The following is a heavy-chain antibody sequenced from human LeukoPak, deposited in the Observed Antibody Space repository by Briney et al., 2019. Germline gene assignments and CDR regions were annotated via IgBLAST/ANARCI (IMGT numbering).Heavy chain of an antibody. CDR3: ARGTENHSGYDLDAFDI. J-gene: IGHJ3*02. CDR1: GYTFTSYD. V-gene: IGHV1-8*01. Sequence: ASVKVSCKASGYTFTSYDINWVRQATGQGLEWMGWMNPNSGNTGYAQKFQGRVTMTRNTSISTAYMELSSLRSEDTAVYYCARGTENHSGYDLDAFDIWGQGTMVTVSS. D-gene: IGHD5-12*01. CDR2: MNPNSGNT.